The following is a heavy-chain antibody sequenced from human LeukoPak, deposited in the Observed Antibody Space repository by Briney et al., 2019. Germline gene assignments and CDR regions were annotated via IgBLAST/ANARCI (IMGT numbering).Heavy chain of an antibody. CDR3: AKDMDYDSPRALGY. CDR2: ISWNSGSI. CDR1: GFTFDDYA. V-gene: IGHV3-9*01. Sequence: GRSLRLSCAASGFTFDDYAMHWVRQAPGKGLEWVSGISWNSGSIVYADCVKGRFTISRDNAKNSLYLQTNSQRGKHTALYYCAKDMDYDSPRALGYWGQGTLVTVSS. J-gene: IGHJ4*02. D-gene: IGHD3-22*01.